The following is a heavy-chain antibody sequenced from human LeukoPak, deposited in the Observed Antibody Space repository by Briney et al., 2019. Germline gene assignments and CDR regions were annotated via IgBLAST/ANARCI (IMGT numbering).Heavy chain of an antibody. CDR2: IYSGGTT. Sequence: GGSLRLSCAASGFTVSNNYMTWVRQAPGKGLQWVSVIYSGGTTYYADSVKGRFTISRDNSKNTLYLQMNSLRAEDTAVYYCARIGGSIFGVVTDAFDVWGQGTMVTVSS. D-gene: IGHD3-3*01. CDR3: ARIGGSIFGVVTDAFDV. J-gene: IGHJ3*01. CDR1: GFTVSNNY. V-gene: IGHV3-53*01.